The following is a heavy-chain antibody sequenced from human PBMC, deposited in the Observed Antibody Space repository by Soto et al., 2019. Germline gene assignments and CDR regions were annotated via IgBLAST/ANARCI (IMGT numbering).Heavy chain of an antibody. J-gene: IGHJ5*02. V-gene: IGHV1-69*01. CDR1: GGTFSSYA. Sequence: QVPLVQSGAEVKKPGSSVTVSCKASGGTFSSYAIHWVRQAPGQGLEWMGGIIPMYGPAKYAQRFQGRVTITADESTTTVYMELTSLTSQDTAGYYCARGTSMVRGVIDNGFDPWGHGTLVTVSS. CDR2: IIPMYGPA. D-gene: IGHD3-10*01. CDR3: ARGTSMVRGVIDNGFDP.